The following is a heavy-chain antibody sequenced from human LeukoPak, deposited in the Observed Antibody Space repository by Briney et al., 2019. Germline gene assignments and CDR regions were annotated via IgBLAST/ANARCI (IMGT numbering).Heavy chain of an antibody. CDR1: GFTFSSYA. CDR2: ISGSGGST. V-gene: IGHV3-23*01. J-gene: IGHJ4*02. Sequence: GGSLRLSCAASGFTFSSYAMSWVRQAPGKGLEWVSAISGSGGSTYYADSVKGRFTASRDNAQNSLYLQMNSLRVEDTAVYYCARHPNSNWDYWGQGTLVTVSS. D-gene: IGHD6-13*01. CDR3: ARHPNSNWDY.